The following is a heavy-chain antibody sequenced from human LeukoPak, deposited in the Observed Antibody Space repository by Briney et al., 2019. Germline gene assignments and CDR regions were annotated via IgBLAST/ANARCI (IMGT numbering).Heavy chain of an antibody. CDR2: IYSGGST. V-gene: IGHV3-53*01. Sequence: GGSLRLSCAASGFTVSSNYMSWVRQAPGKGLEWVSVIYSGGSTYYADSVKGRFTISRDNSKNTLYLQMNSLRAEDTAVYYCARDSGAYYDSSGYFDYWGQEPWSPSPQ. D-gene: IGHD3-22*01. CDR1: GFTVSSNY. CDR3: ARDSGAYYDSSGYFDY. J-gene: IGHJ4*01.